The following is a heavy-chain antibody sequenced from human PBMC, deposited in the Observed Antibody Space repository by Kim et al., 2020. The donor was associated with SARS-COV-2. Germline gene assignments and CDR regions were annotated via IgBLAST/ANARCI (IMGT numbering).Heavy chain of an antibody. J-gene: IGHJ4*02. CDR3: ARVGSRYLNVDY. D-gene: IGHD6-13*01. CDR1: GYTFTSYA. Sequence: ASVKVSCKASGYTFTSYAMHWVRQAPGQRLEWMGWINAGNGNTKYSQKFQGRVTITRDTSASTAYMELSSLRSEDTAVYYCARVGSRYLNVDYWGQGTLVTVSS. CDR2: INAGNGNT. V-gene: IGHV1-3*01.